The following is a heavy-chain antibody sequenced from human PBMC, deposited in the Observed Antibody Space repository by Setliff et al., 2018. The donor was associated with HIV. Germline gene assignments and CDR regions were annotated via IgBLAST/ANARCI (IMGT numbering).Heavy chain of an antibody. D-gene: IGHD3-10*01. Sequence: SETLSLTCTVSGGSISSGDYYWSWIRQPPGKGLEWIGYIYYSGSTNYNPSLKSRISISVDTSKNQFSLKLSSVTAADTAVYYCARRITMVRGFDYWGQGHVVTVSS. CDR3: ARRITMVRGFDY. V-gene: IGHV4-30-4*08. CDR2: IYYSGST. J-gene: IGHJ4*02. CDR1: GGSISSGDYY.